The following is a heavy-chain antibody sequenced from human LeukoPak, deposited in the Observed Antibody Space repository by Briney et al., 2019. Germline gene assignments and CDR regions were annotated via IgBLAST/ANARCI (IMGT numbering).Heavy chain of an antibody. CDR2: IYYSGST. CDR1: GGSISSSSYY. D-gene: IGHD4-17*01. Sequence: PSETLSLTCTVSGGSISSSSYYWGWIRQPPGKGLEWIGSIYYSGSTYYNPSLKSRVTISVDTSKNQFSLKLNSVTAADTAVYYCARDGVLGGVYYGDFVWGQGTLVTVSS. V-gene: IGHV4-39*07. CDR3: ARDGVLGGVYYGDFV. J-gene: IGHJ4*02.